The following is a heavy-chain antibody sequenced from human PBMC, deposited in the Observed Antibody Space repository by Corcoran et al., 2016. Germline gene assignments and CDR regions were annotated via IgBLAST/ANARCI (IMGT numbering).Heavy chain of an antibody. CDR1: GDSVSSNSAA. CDR2: AYYRSKWFN. CDR3: AAFRADAFDI. V-gene: IGHV6-1*01. J-gene: IGHJ3*02. Sequence: QVQLQQSGPGLVKPSQTLSLTCAISGDSVSSNSAAWNWIRQSPSRGLEWLGRAYYRSKWFNDYAVSVKSRITINPDTSKNQFSLQLNSATPEDTAGYYCAAFRADAFDIWCQGTMVTVSS. D-gene: IGHD3-10*01.